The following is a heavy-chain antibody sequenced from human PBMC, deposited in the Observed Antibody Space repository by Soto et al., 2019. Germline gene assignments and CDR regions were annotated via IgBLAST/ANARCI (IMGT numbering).Heavy chain of an antibody. CDR2: ISAYNGNT. V-gene: IGHV1-18*01. CDR3: ARGRVAVAGIYYYYGMDV. CDR1: GYTFTNYG. D-gene: IGHD6-19*01. J-gene: IGHJ6*02. Sequence: AASVKVSCKASGYTFTNYGISWVRQAPGQGLEWMGWISAYNGNTNYAQKLQGRVTMTTDTSTSTAYMELRSLRSDDTAVYYFARGRVAVAGIYYYYGMDVWGQGTTVTVSS.